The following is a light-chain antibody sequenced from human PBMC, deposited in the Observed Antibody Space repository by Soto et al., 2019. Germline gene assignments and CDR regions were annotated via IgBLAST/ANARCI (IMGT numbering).Light chain of an antibody. CDR1: QDISNY. CDR2: CAF. Sequence: DIQLTQSPSFLSAAVGDRVTIICRASQDISNYLAWYQQKPGKAPKLLIFCAFTLQSGVPSRFSGSGSGTEFTLTISSLQPEDFAIYYCQHLNYYPYTFGQGTKLEIK. V-gene: IGKV1-9*01. CDR3: QHLNYYPYT. J-gene: IGKJ2*01.